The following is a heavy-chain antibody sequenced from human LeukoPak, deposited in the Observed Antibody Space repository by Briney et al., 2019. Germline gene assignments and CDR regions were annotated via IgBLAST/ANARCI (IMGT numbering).Heavy chain of an antibody. Sequence: PGGSLTLSFPPLGYPLVTFDWPGSPQAPGKGLEWVSVIYSGGSTYYADSVKGRFTISRDNSKNTLFLQMNSLRAEDTAVYYCARNFALDYWGQGTLVTVSS. J-gene: IGHJ4*02. V-gene: IGHV3-53*01. CDR1: GYPLVTF. CDR2: IYSGGST. CDR3: ARNFALDY.